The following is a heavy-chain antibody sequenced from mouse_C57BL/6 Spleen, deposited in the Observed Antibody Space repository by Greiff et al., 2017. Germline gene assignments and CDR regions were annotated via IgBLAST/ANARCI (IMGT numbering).Heavy chain of an antibody. CDR2: ISSGGDYI. Sequence: EVKLMESGEGLVKPGGSLKLSCAASGFTFSSYAMSWVRQTPEKRLEWVAYISSGGDYIYYADTVKGRFTISRDNARNTLYLQMSSLKSEDTAMYYCTSNWEGAWFAYWGQGTLVTVSA. CDR3: TSNWEGAWFAY. J-gene: IGHJ3*01. CDR1: GFTFSSYA. V-gene: IGHV5-9-1*02. D-gene: IGHD4-1*01.